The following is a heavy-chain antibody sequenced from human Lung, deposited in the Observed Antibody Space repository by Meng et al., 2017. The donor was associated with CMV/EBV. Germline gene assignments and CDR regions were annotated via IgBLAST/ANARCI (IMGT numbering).Heavy chain of an antibody. CDR3: ARDLKSYCSSTSCYINWFDP. J-gene: IGHJ5*02. CDR1: GGSISSSTYY. Sequence: SETLSLXXTVSGGSISSSTYYWGWVRQPPGKGLEWIGSLYYSGSTYYNPSLKSRVTISVDTSKNQFSLKLSSVTAADTAVYYCARDLKSYCSSTSCYINWFDPWGQGXLVTVSS. D-gene: IGHD2-2*02. V-gene: IGHV4-39*07. CDR2: LYYSGST.